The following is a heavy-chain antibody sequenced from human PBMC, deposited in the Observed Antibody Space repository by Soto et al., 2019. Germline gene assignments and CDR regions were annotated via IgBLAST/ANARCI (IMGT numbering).Heavy chain of an antibody. CDR3: AREGHRGRGIHPLDC. CDR1: GDSISSYS. CDR2: IHYNGNT. J-gene: IGHJ4*02. Sequence: QVQLQVSGPGLVKPSETLSLTCTVSGDSISSYSWSWIRQPPGKGLEWIGNIHYNGNTKYSPSLTSIVTMSVAPSKNPFSPKRISVTTADTAVYFCAREGHRGRGIHPLDCWGQGTLVTVSS. V-gene: IGHV4-59*01.